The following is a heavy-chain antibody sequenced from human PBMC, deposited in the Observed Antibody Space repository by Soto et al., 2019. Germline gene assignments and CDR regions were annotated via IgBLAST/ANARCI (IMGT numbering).Heavy chain of an antibody. D-gene: IGHD4-17*01. Sequence: PSETLSLPCTVSGGSISSYYCSWIRQPPGKGLEWIGYIYYSGSTNYNPSLKSRVTISVDTSKNQFSLKLSSVTAADTAVYYCARHWTVTTHFDYWGQGTLVTVSS. CDR2: IYYSGST. V-gene: IGHV4-59*08. CDR1: GGSISSYY. J-gene: IGHJ4*02. CDR3: ARHWTVTTHFDY.